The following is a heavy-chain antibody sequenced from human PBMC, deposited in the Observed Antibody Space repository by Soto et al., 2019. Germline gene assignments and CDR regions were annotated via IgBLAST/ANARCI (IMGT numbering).Heavy chain of an antibody. J-gene: IGHJ4*02. CDR1: GASISSGDYY. Sequence: QVQLQESGPGLVKPLQTLSLTCTVSGASISSGDYYWSWIRQHPGKGLERIGIIHYSGSTNYNPSLESRVTISVDASKNQVSLKMRSVTAADTAVYYCAKLKSDCGSVMFYKGWVDYWGQGTLVTVSS. V-gene: IGHV4-31*03. CDR2: IHYSGST. CDR3: AKLKSDCGSVMFYKGWVDY. D-gene: IGHD2-21*01.